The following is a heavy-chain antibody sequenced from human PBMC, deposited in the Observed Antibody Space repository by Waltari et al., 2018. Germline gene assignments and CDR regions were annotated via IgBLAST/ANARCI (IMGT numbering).Heavy chain of an antibody. CDR3: ARGHWGDY. J-gene: IGHJ4*02. CDR2: ITNDGKHT. Sequence: EVQLLESGGHLVQPGGSLRLSCAASGFTFARFFMMWVRQRPGKGLEWGSVITNDGKHTFYSDYVTGRFTVSRDNSKNMMYLQMNSLRPEDTALYFCARGHWGDYWGQGSLVTVSS. V-gene: IGHV3-23*03. D-gene: IGHD3-16*01. CDR1: GFTFARFF.